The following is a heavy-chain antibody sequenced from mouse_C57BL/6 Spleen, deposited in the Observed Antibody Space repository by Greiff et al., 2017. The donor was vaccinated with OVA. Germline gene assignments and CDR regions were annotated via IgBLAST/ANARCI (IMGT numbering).Heavy chain of an antibody. D-gene: IGHD1-1*01. V-gene: IGHV3-6*01. J-gene: IGHJ4*01. CDR1: GYSITSGYY. Sequence: EVKLQESGPGLVKPSQSLSLTCSVTGYSITSGYYWNWIRQFPGNKLEWMGYISYDGSNNYNPSLKNRISITRDTSKNQFFLKLNSVTTEDTATYYCAREGYYGSGAMDYWGQGTSVTVSS. CDR3: AREGYYGSGAMDY. CDR2: ISYDGSN.